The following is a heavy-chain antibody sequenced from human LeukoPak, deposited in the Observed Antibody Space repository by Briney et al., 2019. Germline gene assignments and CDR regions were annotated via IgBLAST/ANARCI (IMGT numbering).Heavy chain of an antibody. D-gene: IGHD3-22*01. CDR2: IYYSGST. J-gene: IGHJ3*02. V-gene: IGHV4-59*01. Sequence: PSETLSLTCTVSGGSISTYYWSWIRQPPGKALEWIGYIYYSGSTNYNLSLKSRVTISVDTSKKQFSLKLSSVTAADTAVYYCAREYYYDSSGYYPPHAFDIWGQGTMVTVSS. CDR3: AREYYYDSSGYYPPHAFDI. CDR1: GGSISTYY.